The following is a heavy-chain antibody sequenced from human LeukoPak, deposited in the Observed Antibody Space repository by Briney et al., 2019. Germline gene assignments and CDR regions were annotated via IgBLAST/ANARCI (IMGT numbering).Heavy chain of an antibody. D-gene: IGHD3-10*01. Sequence: PGGSLRLSCAASAFTFSSYTMNWVRQAPGKGLEWVSSISSSSSYIYYADSVKGRFTISRGNAKNALYLQMNSLRAEDTAFYYCARDTPPPDYYGSGSYRGYFDYWGQGTLVTVSS. J-gene: IGHJ4*02. CDR2: ISSSSSYI. V-gene: IGHV3-21*01. CDR1: AFTFSSYT. CDR3: ARDTPPPDYYGSGSYRGYFDY.